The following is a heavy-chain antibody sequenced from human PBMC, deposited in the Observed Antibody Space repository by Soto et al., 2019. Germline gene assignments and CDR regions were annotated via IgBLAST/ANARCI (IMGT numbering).Heavy chain of an antibody. V-gene: IGHV4-30-4*01. J-gene: IGHJ4*02. CDR3: ARVGLAAGLTPYYFDY. CDR1: GGSISSGDYY. Sequence: SETLSLTCTVSGGSISSGDYYWSWIRQPPGKGLEWIGYIYYSGSTYYNPSLKSRVTISVDTSKNQFSLKLSSVTAADTAVYYCARVGLAAGLTPYYFDYWGQGTLVTVSS. CDR2: IYYSGST. D-gene: IGHD6-13*01.